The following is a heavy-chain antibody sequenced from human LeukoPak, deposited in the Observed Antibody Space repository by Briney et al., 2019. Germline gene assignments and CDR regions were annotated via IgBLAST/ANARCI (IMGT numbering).Heavy chain of an antibody. CDR2: ISGSGGST. Sequence: GGSLRLSCAASGFTFSSYAMSWVRQAPGKGLEWVSGISGSGGSTYYADSVKGRFTISRDNSKNTLYLQMNSLRAEDTAVYYCAREFPDDYGDYRNNWFDPWGQGTLVTVSS. CDR3: AREFPDDYGDYRNNWFDP. V-gene: IGHV3-23*01. D-gene: IGHD4-17*01. CDR1: GFTFSSYA. J-gene: IGHJ5*02.